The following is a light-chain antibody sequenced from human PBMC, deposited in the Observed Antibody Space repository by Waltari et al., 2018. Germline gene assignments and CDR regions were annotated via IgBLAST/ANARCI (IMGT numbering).Light chain of an antibody. V-gene: IGKV3-15*01. Sequence: EIVMTQSPATLSVSPGERATLSCRASQSVSSNLAWYQQKPVQAPRLLIYGASTRYTCIPARCSGSWSGTEFTLTISSLQSEDFAVYYCQQYNNWPRTFGHGTKVEIK. CDR1: QSVSSN. J-gene: IGKJ1*01. CDR2: GAS. CDR3: QQYNNWPRT.